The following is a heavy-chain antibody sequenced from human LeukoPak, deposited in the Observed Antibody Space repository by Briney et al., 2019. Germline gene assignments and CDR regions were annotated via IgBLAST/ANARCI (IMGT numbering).Heavy chain of an antibody. D-gene: IGHD3-10*01. V-gene: IGHV4-34*01. CDR1: GGSFSGYY. Sequence: SETLSLTCAVYGGSFSGYYWSWIRQPPGKGLEWIGEINHSGSTNYNPSLKSRVTISVDTSKNQFSLKLSSVTAADTAVYYCARRVYYYGSGSPAAYYFDYWGQGTLVTVSS. CDR3: ARRVYYYGSGSPAAYYFDY. CDR2: INHSGST. J-gene: IGHJ4*02.